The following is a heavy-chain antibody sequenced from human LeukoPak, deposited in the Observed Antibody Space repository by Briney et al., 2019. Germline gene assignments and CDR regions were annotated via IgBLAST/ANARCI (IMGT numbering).Heavy chain of an antibody. D-gene: IGHD3-22*01. CDR3: ARADYSDSSGYIKWVH. CDR2: IYHSGST. Sequence: SGTLSLTCAVSGVSISSSNWWSWVRQFPGAGLEWIGDIYHSGSTNYNPSLKSRVTISVDKSKNQFSLRLSSVTAADTAVYYSARADYSDSSGYIKWVHWGQGTLVTVSS. J-gene: IGHJ4*02. CDR1: GVSISSSNW. V-gene: IGHV4-4*02.